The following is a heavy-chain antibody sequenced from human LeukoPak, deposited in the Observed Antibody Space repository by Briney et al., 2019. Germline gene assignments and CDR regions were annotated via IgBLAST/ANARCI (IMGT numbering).Heavy chain of an antibody. J-gene: IGHJ5*02. D-gene: IGHD3-22*01. Sequence: PSETLSLTCAVYGGSFSGYYWSWIRQPPGKGLEWIGEINHSGSTNYNPSLKSRATISVDTSKNQFSLKLSSVTAADTAVYYCARFHDSSGYYWGNWFDPWGQGTLVTVSS. CDR2: INHSGST. V-gene: IGHV4-34*01. CDR1: GGSFSGYY. CDR3: ARFHDSSGYYWGNWFDP.